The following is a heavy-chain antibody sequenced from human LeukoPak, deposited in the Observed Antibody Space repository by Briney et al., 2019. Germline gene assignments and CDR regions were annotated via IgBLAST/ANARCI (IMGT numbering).Heavy chain of an antibody. CDR1: GGTFSSYA. V-gene: IGHV1-69*13. CDR2: IIPIFGTA. J-gene: IGHJ4*02. Sequence: SVKVSCKASGGTFSSYAISWVRQAPGQGLEWMGGIIPIFGTANYAQKFQGRVTITADESTSTAYMELRSLRSDDTAVYYCASTAAATDPPGFWGQGTLVTVSS. D-gene: IGHD6-13*01. CDR3: ASTAAATDPPGF.